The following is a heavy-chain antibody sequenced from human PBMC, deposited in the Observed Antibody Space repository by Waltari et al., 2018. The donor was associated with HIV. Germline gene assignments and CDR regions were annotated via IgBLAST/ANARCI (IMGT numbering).Heavy chain of an antibody. Sequence: QVQLHESGPGMVKPSETLSLNCAVSGYSISSDYYWGWIRQPPGRGLEWIGSASRSGSTYYSPSLKSRVTISLDTSKNQFSLKLNSVAAADTAVYYCGSGSRRGHSHGIDYWGQGTLVTVSS. CDR2: ASRSGST. CDR1: GYSISSDYY. CDR3: GSGSRRGHSHGIDY. J-gene: IGHJ4*02. D-gene: IGHD5-18*01. V-gene: IGHV4-38-2*01.